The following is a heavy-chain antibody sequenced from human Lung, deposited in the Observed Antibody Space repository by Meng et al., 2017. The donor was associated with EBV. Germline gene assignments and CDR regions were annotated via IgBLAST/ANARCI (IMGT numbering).Heavy chain of an antibody. V-gene: IGHV4-30-4*01. CDR2: MDYRGST. D-gene: IGHD2-2*01. CDR3: ATGELLWNY. Sequence: QVQVQGSGPGLVRPSQALSLTGTCSGDSFSSGESFWSRLRHPPGKGLVWIGYMDYRGSTFYLQSLQSRVTISVDTSKNQFSLKLSSVTAADTAVYFCATGELLWNYWGQGTLVTVSS. J-gene: IGHJ4*02. CDR1: GDSFSSGESF.